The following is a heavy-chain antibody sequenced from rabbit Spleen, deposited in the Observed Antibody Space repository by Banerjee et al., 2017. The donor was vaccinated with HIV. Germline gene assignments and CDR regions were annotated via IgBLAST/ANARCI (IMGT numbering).Heavy chain of an antibody. J-gene: IGHJ2*01. D-gene: IGHD1-1*01. Sequence: QEQLEESGGGLVKPGGTLTLTCTASGFSFGSDNDICWVRQAPGKGPEWIACIYNGDDSTYYTTWAEGRFTISKTSSTTVTLQLTSLTAADTATYFCARNYVNVFDPWGPGTLVTVS. CDR3: ARNYVNVFDP. CDR1: GFSFGSDND. CDR2: IYNGDDST. V-gene: IGHV1S45*01.